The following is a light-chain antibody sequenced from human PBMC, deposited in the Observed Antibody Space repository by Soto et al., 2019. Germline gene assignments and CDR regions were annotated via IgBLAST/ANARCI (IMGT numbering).Light chain of an antibody. CDR3: QKSGLALT. CDR2: GAS. J-gene: IGKJ4*01. Sequence: EIVLTQSPGTLSLSPGGRATLSCRASQSVSSSNLAWYQQNPGQAPRLLIFGASSRATGIPGRFSGSGSGTDFTLTINSLEAEDFAVYYCQKSGLALTFGGGTTVEIK. V-gene: IGKV3-20*01. CDR1: QSVSSSN.